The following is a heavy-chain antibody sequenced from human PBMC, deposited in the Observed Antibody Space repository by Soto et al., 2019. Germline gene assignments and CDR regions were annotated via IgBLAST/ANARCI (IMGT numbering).Heavy chain of an antibody. V-gene: IGHV4-59*01. CDR3: ARADSSSWYVWFDP. CDR1: GGSIISYY. J-gene: IGHJ5*02. CDR2: IYYSGST. D-gene: IGHD6-13*01. Sequence: PSETLSLTCTVSGGSIISYYWSWIRQPPGKGLEWIGYIYYSGSTNYNPSLKSRVTISVDTSKNQFSLKLSSVTAADTAVYYCARADSSSWYVWFDPWGQGTLVTVSS.